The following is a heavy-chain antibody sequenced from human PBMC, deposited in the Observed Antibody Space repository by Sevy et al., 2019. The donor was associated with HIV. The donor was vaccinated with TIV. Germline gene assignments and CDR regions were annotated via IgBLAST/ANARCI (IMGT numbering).Heavy chain of an antibody. CDR2: IYYNGRT. D-gene: IGHD5-12*01. CDR1: GGSTMSSTYL. J-gene: IGHJ4*02. Sequence: SETLSLTCNVSGGSTMSSTYLWGWIRQPPGKGLEWIGDIYYNGRTHYSPSLTSRVTISVDTSKNQFSLKLSSVTAADTAVYYCARKGEGYNQYYFDYWGQGILVTVSS. V-gene: IGHV4-39*01. CDR3: ARKGEGYNQYYFDY.